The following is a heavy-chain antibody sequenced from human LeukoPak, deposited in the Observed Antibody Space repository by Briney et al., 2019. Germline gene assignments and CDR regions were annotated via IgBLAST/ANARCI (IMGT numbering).Heavy chain of an antibody. CDR2: ISSSGSTI. V-gene: IGHV3-11*04. J-gene: IGHJ6*03. Sequence: GGSLRLSCAASGFTFSDYYMSWIRQAPGKGLEWVSYISSSGSTIYYADSVKGRFTISRDNAKNSLYLQMNSLRAEDTAVYCCAGGTSSSSYYYYYYMDVWGKGTTVTVSS. D-gene: IGHD6-6*01. CDR3: AGGTSSSSYYYYYYMDV. CDR1: GFTFSDYY.